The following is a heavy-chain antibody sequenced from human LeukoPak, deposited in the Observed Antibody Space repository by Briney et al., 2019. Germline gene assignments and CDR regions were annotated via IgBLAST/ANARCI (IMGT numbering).Heavy chain of an antibody. CDR2: ISAASGKT. Sequence: GASVKVSCKASGYTFTSYAMHWVRQAPGQRLEWLGWISAASGKTEYSQDFQDRLTITSDTSASTAYMELNSLRSEDMAVYYCARARDYYTPPFDNWGQGTLVTVSS. CDR1: GYTFTSYA. J-gene: IGHJ4*02. V-gene: IGHV1-3*03. D-gene: IGHD3-3*01. CDR3: ARARDYYTPPFDN.